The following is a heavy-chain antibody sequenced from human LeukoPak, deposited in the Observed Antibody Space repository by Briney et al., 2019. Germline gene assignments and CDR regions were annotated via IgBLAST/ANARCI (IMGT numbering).Heavy chain of an antibody. CDR1: GGSFSGDDYY. J-gene: IGHJ4*02. CDR2: IYYSGRT. V-gene: IGHV4-30-4*01. Sequence: SQTLSLTCAVSGGSFSGDDYYWSWIRQPPGMGLEWIGYIYYSGRTYYNPSLKSRLTISVDTSKKQFSLKLSSVTAADTAVYYCASVILPENYFDNWGQGTLVTVSS. CDR3: ASVILPENYFDN. D-gene: IGHD2/OR15-2a*01.